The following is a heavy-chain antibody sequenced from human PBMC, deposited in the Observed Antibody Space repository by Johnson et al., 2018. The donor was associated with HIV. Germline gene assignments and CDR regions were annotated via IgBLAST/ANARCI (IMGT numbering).Heavy chain of an antibody. CDR1: GFTFSSYA. CDR2: LTSSCSSV. CDR3: ARDATPCGGDYVGYAFDL. V-gene: IGHV3-48*04. Sequence: VQLVESGGGVVQPGRSLRLSCAASGFTFSSYAMAWIRQSPGKGLACLSSLTSSCSSVSYPDFAKGRFTIPRDNAKASVSLRMNSLRAEDSGIYYCARDATPCGGDYVGYAFDLWGQGTVVTVSS. J-gene: IGHJ3*01. D-gene: IGHD2-21*02.